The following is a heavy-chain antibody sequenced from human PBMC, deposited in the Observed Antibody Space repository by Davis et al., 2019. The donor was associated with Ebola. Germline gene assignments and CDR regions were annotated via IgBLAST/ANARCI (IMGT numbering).Heavy chain of an antibody. CDR3: ARGGQLVPFDY. CDR1: GGSISSSNW. CDR2: IYHSGST. D-gene: IGHD6-6*01. Sequence: MPSETLSLTCAVSGGSISSSNWWRWLRQPPGKGLEWIGEIYHSGSTTYNPSLKSRVTISVDKSKNQFSLKLSSVTAADTAVYYCARGGQLVPFDYWGQGTLVTVSS. J-gene: IGHJ4*02. V-gene: IGHV4-4*02.